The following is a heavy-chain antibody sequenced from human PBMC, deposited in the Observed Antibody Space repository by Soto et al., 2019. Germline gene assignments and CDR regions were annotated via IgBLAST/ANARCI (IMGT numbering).Heavy chain of an antibody. J-gene: IGHJ4*02. CDR3: ARAGRGLGKFSLFDY. CDR1: GFNVNTDY. V-gene: IGHV3-53*01. D-gene: IGHD3-16*01. Sequence: GGSLRLSCAASGFNVNTDYMNWVRQTPGKGLEWVSFIYNGESTHYADSVKSRFTISSDKSKNTLYLQKNSLIVEDTAVYYCARAGRGLGKFSLFDYWGQGTMVTVSS. CDR2: IYNGEST.